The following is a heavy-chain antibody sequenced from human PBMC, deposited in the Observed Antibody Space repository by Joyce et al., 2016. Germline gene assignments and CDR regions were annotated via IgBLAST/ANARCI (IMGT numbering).Heavy chain of an antibody. D-gene: IGHD3-3*01. J-gene: IGHJ4*02. CDR3: AKDRRRGGYYDFWGGPDF. V-gene: IGHV3-30*18. Sequence: QVPLVESGGGVVQPGGFLRLSCAASEFVFHSYGMHWVRQAPDKGLEWVAAISYNGRNKYYTDSVKGRFAISRDNSKGALSLQMSSLTAEDTCIYYCAKDRRRGGYYDFWGGPDFWGQGTQVSVSP. CDR1: EFVFHSYG. CDR2: ISYNGRNK.